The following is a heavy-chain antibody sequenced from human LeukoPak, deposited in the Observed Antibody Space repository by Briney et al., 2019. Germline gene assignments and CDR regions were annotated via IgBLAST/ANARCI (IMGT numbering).Heavy chain of an antibody. Sequence: SETLSLTCTVSGGSISSHYWSWIRQPPGKGLEWIEYVSDSGSTNYNLSLKSRVTVSVDTSKDQFSLKLTSVTAADTAVYYCARTGSSWPLYYYYYMDVWGKGTTVTVSS. CDR2: VSDSGST. CDR1: GGSISSHY. J-gene: IGHJ6*03. D-gene: IGHD6-13*01. V-gene: IGHV4-59*11. CDR3: ARTGSSWPLYYYYYMDV.